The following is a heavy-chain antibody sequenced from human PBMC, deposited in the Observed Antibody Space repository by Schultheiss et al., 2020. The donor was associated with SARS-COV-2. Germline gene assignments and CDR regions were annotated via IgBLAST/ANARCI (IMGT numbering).Heavy chain of an antibody. CDR1: GFTFSSYA. CDR3: ARGYDDGDAFDI. D-gene: IGHD1-1*01. V-gene: IGHV3-23*03. CDR2: IYSGGST. Sequence: GGSLRLSCAASGFTFSSYAMSWVRQAPGKGLEWVSVIYSGGSTYYADSVKGRFTISRDNSKNTLYLQMNSLRAEDTAVYYCARGYDDGDAFDIWGQGTMVTVSS. J-gene: IGHJ3*02.